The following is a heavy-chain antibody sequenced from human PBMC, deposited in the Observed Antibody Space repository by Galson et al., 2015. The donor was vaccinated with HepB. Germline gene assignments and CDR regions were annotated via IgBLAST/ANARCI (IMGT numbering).Heavy chain of an antibody. CDR2: ISSSGSTI. J-gene: IGHJ4*02. Sequence: SLRLSCAASGFTFSSYEMNWVRQAPGKGLEWVSYISSSGSTIYYADSVKGRFTISRDNAKNPLYLQMNSLRAEDTAVYYCARDGGGNWNYVEDLDYWGQGTLVTVSS. CDR3: ARDGGGNWNYVEDLDY. V-gene: IGHV3-48*03. CDR1: GFTFSSYE. D-gene: IGHD1-7*01.